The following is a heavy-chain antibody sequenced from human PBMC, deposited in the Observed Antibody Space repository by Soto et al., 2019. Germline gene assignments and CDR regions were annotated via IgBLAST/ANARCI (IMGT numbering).Heavy chain of an antibody. CDR3: ANTGPEDWHLDY. D-gene: IGHD3-9*01. V-gene: IGHV2-5*02. Sequence: QITLKESGPTLVRPTQTLTLTCAFSGFSLSTSGVGVGWIRQPPGKALEWLAVIYWDDSKHYSPSLRSRLTITKDTDKNQVVLTVTNMDPMDTGTYYCANTGPEDWHLDYWGQRTQVTVSS. CDR1: GFSLSTSGVG. J-gene: IGHJ4*02. CDR2: IYWDDSK.